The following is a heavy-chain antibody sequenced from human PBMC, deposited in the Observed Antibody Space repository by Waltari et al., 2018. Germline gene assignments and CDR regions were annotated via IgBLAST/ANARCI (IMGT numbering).Heavy chain of an antibody. CDR3: ARVVGDYSTSFYYFYYGMDV. Sequence: QAQLVQSGPEVKKPGASVKVSCKASGYPFSSYGVNWVRPALGQGLEWMGWISPYNGNSNYTQRLQGRITMTTDKSTTTAYLELRSLRSDDTAVYYCARVVGDYSTSFYYFYYGMDVWGQGTTVIVSS. CDR1: GYPFSSYG. D-gene: IGHD4-4*01. J-gene: IGHJ6*02. V-gene: IGHV1-18*01. CDR2: ISPYNGNS.